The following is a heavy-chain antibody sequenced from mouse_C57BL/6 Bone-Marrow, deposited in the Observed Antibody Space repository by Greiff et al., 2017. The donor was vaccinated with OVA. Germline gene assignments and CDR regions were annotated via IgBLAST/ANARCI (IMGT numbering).Heavy chain of an antibody. Sequence: EVQGVESGGGLVKPGGSLKLSCAASGFTFSSYAMSWVRQTPEKRLEWVATISDGGSYTYYPDNVKGRFTISRDNAKNNLYLQMSHLKSEDTAMYYCARFRLYAMDYWGQGTSVTVSS. D-gene: IGHD1-2*01. V-gene: IGHV5-4*01. CDR1: GFTFSSYA. CDR2: ISDGGSYT. J-gene: IGHJ4*01. CDR3: ARFRLYAMDY.